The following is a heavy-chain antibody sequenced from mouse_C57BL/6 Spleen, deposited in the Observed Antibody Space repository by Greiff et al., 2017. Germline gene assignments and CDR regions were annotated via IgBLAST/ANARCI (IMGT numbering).Heavy chain of an antibody. D-gene: IGHD4-1*02. J-gene: IGHJ2*01. CDR1: GYTFTDYN. Sequence: QVQLQQSGAELVRPGASVKLSCKASGYTFTDYNITWVKQSPGQGLEWIARIYPGSGNTYYTEKFKGKATLTAEKSSSTAYMQLSSLTSEDSAVYFCARSSTGPDYWGQGTTLTVAS. CDR3: ARSSTGPDY. CDR2: IYPGSGNT. V-gene: IGHV1-76*01.